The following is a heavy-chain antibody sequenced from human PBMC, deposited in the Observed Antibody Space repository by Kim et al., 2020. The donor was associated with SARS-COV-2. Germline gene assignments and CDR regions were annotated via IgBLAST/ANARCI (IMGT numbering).Heavy chain of an antibody. CDR1: GFTFSSYS. Sequence: GGSLRLSCAASGFTFSSYSMNWVRQAPGKGLEWVSYIKHGGSYKYYADSVKGRFTISRDNAKNSLYLQMNSLRAEDTAVYYCATNGACSGGSCGPHWVQGTLVTVSS. CDR3: ATNGACSGGSCGPH. J-gene: IGHJ1*01. V-gene: IGHV3-21*05. CDR2: IKHGGSYK. D-gene: IGHD2-15*01.